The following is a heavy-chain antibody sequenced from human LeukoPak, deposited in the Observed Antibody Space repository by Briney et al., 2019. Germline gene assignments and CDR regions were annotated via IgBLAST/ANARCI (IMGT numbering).Heavy chain of an antibody. D-gene: IGHD3-22*01. CDR3: AKDRVVVITTPFDS. V-gene: IGHV3-48*03. CDR2: IRSSGPTI. J-gene: IGHJ4*02. Sequence: GGSLRLSCAASGFTFSSYEMNWVRQAPGKGLEWVSYIRSSGPTIYYADSVKGRFTISRDNSKNTLYLQMNGLRAEDTAVYYCAKDRVVVITTPFDSWGQGTLVTVSS. CDR1: GFTFSSYE.